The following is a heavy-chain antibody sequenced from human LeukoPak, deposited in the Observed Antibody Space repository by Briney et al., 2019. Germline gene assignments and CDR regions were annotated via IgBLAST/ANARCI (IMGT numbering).Heavy chain of an antibody. Sequence: SETLSLTCTVSGGSISSSSYYWGWIRQPPGKGLEWIGSIYYSGSTYYNPSLKSRVTISVDTSKNQFSLKLSSVTAADTAVYYCARPRGVVVVAATMWFDPWGQGTPVTVS. CDR2: IYYSGST. J-gene: IGHJ5*02. CDR3: ARPRGVVVVAATMWFDP. CDR1: GGSISSSSYY. V-gene: IGHV4-39*01. D-gene: IGHD2-15*01.